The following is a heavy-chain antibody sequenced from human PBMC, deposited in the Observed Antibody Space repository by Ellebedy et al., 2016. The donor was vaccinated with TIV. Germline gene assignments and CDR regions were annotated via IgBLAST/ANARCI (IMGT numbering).Heavy chain of an antibody. V-gene: IGHV3-30*02. CDR3: AKSMVRGVIIPYYFDY. Sequence: GESLKISCAASGFTFSNYGMHWVRQAPGKGLEWVSFIQYHGTDTYFADSVKGRFTISRDNSKNKLYLHMNSLRAVDTAVYYCAKSMVRGVIIPYYFDYWGQGTLVTVSS. J-gene: IGHJ4*02. CDR2: IQYHGTDT. CDR1: GFTFSNYG. D-gene: IGHD3-10*01.